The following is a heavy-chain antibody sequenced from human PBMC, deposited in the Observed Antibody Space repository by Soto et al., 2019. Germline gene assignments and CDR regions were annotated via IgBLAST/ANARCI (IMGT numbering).Heavy chain of an antibody. Sequence: EVQLVESGGGLVQPGGSLRLSCAASGFTFSSYWMHWVRQAPGKGLVWVSRTNEDGSTINYADSVKGRFTISRDNAKNTLYMEMNGRRAEDTAVYYCTRDRGGRGGYWGPGTLVTVSS. D-gene: IGHD3-16*01. V-gene: IGHV3-74*01. CDR3: TRDRGGRGGY. J-gene: IGHJ4*02. CDR2: TNEDGSTI. CDR1: GFTFSSYW.